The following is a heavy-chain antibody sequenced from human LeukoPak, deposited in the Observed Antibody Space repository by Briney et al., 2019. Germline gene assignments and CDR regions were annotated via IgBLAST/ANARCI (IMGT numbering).Heavy chain of an antibody. V-gene: IGHV4-59*01. CDR1: GGSISNFY. CDR2: FYYSGSP. CDR3: ARDKTDYYDSSGYYYGSSQVYFDY. Sequence: SSETLSLTCTVSGGSISNFYWSWIRQPPRKGLEWIGYFYYSGSPNYNPSLKSRVTISVDTSKNQFSLKLSSVTAADTAVYYCARDKTDYYDSSGYYYGSSQVYFDYWGQGTLVTVSS. D-gene: IGHD3-22*01. J-gene: IGHJ4*02.